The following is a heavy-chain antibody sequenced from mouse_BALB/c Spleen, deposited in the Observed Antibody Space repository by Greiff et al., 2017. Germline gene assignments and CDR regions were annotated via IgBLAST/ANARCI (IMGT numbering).Heavy chain of an antibody. CDR1: GYTFSSYW. CDR3: APGTGNFDY. J-gene: IGHJ2*01. CDR2: ILPGSGST. Sequence: VQRVESGAELMKPGASVKISCKATGYTFSSYWIEWVKQRPGHGLEWIGEILPGSGSTNYNEKFKGKATFTADTSSNTAYMQLSSLTSEDSAVYYCAPGTGNFDYWGQGTTLTVSS. V-gene: IGHV1-9*01. D-gene: IGHD4-1*01.